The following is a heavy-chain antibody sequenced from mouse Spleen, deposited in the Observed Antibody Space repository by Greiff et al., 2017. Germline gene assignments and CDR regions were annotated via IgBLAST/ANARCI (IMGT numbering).Heavy chain of an antibody. J-gene: IGHJ4*01. CDR2: ISSGSSTI. V-gene: IGHV5-17*01. CDR3: ARNWDYYYAMDY. Sequence: EVKLMESGGGLVKPGGSLKLSCAASGFTFSDYGMHWVRQAPEKGLEWVAYISSGSSTIYYADTVKGRFTISRDNAKNTLFLQMTSLRSEDTAMYYCARNWDYYYAMDYWGQGTSVTVSS. D-gene: IGHD4-1*01. CDR1: GFTFSDYG.